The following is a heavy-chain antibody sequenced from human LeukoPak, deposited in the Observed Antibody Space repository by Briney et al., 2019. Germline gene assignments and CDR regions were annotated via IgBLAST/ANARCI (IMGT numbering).Heavy chain of an antibody. D-gene: IGHD2-21*01. CDR3: ARAPVSSSSVVVVIARKGEFDY. V-gene: IGHV4-34*01. J-gene: IGHJ4*02. CDR2: INHSGST. Sequence: PSETLSLTCAVYGGSFSGYYWSWIRQPPGKGLEWIGEINHSGSTNYNPSLKSRVTISVDTSKNQFSLKLSPVTAADTAVYYCARAPVSSSSVVVVIARKGEFDYWGQGTLVTVSS. CDR1: GGSFSGYY.